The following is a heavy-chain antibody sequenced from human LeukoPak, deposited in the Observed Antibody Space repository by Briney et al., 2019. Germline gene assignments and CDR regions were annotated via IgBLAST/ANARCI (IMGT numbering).Heavy chain of an antibody. Sequence: GGSLRLSCAASGFAFSNYWMSWVRQAPGKGLEWVANIKRDGSDNYYVGSVEGRFTISRDNAKNSLYLQMSSLRAEDTAIYYCARALYNRGWYPDYFDSWGQGTLVTVSA. CDR3: ARALYNRGWYPDYFDS. J-gene: IGHJ4*02. D-gene: IGHD6-19*01. CDR1: GFAFSNYW. V-gene: IGHV3-7*01. CDR2: IKRDGSDN.